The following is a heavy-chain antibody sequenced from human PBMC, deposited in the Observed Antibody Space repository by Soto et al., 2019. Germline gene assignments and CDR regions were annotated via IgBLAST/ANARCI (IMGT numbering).Heavy chain of an antibody. V-gene: IGHV3-23*04. CDR2: ITITGDTT. Sequence: EVQLVESEGGLVQPGGSLRLSCEASGFIFTTSDMSWVRQAPGKGLEWISSITITGDTTHYADSVKGRFTISRDNSRNRVYLQMKSLRGDEPGGYFCGKGGGGDHGYWGQGTLVAVSS. J-gene: IGHJ4*02. CDR1: GFIFTTSD. D-gene: IGHD2-21*02. CDR3: GKGGGGDHGY.